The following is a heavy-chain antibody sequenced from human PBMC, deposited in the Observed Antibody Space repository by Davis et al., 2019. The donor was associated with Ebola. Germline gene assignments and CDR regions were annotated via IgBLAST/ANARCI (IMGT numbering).Heavy chain of an antibody. CDR3: VRDLRGWGDFDY. D-gene: IGHD3-10*01. CDR2: INPSGGTT. V-gene: IGHV1-46*01. J-gene: IGHJ4*02. Sequence: ASVKVSCKASGYTLVSYYARWVRQAPGQGLEWMGIINPSGGTTTYAQKFQGRVTMTRDTSTNTLYMELSSLTSGDTAVYYCVRDLRGWGDFDYWGQGTLVTVSS. CDR1: GYTLVSYY.